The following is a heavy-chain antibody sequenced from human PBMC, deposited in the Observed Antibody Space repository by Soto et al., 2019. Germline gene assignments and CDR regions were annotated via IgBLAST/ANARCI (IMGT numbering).Heavy chain of an antibody. CDR3: ARGIVVVPATPDWFDP. V-gene: IGHV4-30-4*01. CDR1: GGSISSGDYY. Sequence: SETLSLTCTVSGGSISSGDYYWSWIRQPPGKGHEWIWYIYYSGSTYYNPSLKSRVTISVDTSKNQFSLKLSSVTAADTAVYYCARGIVVVPATPDWFDPWGQGTLVTVS. CDR2: IYYSGST. J-gene: IGHJ5*02. D-gene: IGHD2-2*01.